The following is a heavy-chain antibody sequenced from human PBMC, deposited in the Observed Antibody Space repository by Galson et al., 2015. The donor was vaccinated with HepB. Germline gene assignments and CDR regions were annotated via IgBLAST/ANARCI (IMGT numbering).Heavy chain of an antibody. V-gene: IGHV3-15*01. CDR1: GFTFSNAW. D-gene: IGHD6-19*01. CDR3: TTGLGSGWSAPRYYYYYMDV. Sequence: SLRLSCAASGFTFSNAWMSWVRQAPGKGLEWVGRIKSKTDGGTTDYAAPVKGRFTISRDDSKNTLYLQMNSLKTEDTAVYYCTTGLGSGWSAPRYYYYYMDVWGKGTTVTVSS. CDR2: IKSKTDGGTT. J-gene: IGHJ6*03.